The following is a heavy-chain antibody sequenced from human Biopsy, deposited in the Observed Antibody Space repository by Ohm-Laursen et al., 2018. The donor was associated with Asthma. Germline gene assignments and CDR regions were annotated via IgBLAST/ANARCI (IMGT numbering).Heavy chain of an antibody. CDR3: ARAQAAQYYYGMDV. CDR1: GGSISSGGY. V-gene: IGHV4-30-2*01. Sequence: TLSLTCAVSGGSISSGGYWSWIRQPPGKGLEWIGYISHSGSTYFNPPLKSRVTISLDRTKRQFSLKLSSVTAADTALYYCARAQAAQYYYGMDVWGQGNTVIVSS. D-gene: IGHD6-6*01. J-gene: IGHJ6*02. CDR2: ISHSGST.